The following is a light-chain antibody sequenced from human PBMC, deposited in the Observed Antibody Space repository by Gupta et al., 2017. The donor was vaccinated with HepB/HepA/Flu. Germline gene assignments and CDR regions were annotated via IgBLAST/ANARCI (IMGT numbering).Light chain of an antibody. CDR3: VGWDGSLSGYV. CDR2: KNY. CDR1: RSNIGNDN. Sequence: QSVLIQPPSASGTPGQRVTISCSGSRSNIGNDNVYWYQQLPETAPKLLIYKNYQRPSGVSDRFSGSKSGTSASLAISGLRSEDEADYYCVGWDGSLSGYVFGTGTKVTVL. J-gene: IGLJ1*01. V-gene: IGLV1-47*01.